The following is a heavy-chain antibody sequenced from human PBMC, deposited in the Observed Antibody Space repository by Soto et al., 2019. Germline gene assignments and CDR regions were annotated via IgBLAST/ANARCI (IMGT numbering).Heavy chain of an antibody. CDR3: ATLLGSHQHYYFGIDV. CDR1: GYSMTSGGYY. Sequence: QMQLQESGPELVKPSQTPSLICTVSGYSMTSGGYYWSWIRHLTGKGLEWIGYIYYSGGTQFNPSLKSRVSMSVDTSKNQFSLRLSSVTAADTAVYYCATLLGSHQHYYFGIDVWGQGTTVTVSS. D-gene: IGHD2-2*01. CDR2: IYYSGGT. V-gene: IGHV4-31*03. J-gene: IGHJ6*02.